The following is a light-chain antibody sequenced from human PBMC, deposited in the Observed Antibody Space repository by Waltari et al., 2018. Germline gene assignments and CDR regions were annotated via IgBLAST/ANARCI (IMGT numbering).Light chain of an antibody. CDR1: SSDVGGYNY. CDR3: CSYAGSVV. V-gene: IGLV2-11*01. Sequence: QSALTQPRSVSGSPGPSVTISCTGTSSDVGGYNYVSWYKQHPGKAPKLMIYDVSKRPSGVPDRFSGSKSGNTASLTISGLQAEDEADYYCCSYAGSVVFGGGTKLTVL. J-gene: IGLJ2*01. CDR2: DVS.